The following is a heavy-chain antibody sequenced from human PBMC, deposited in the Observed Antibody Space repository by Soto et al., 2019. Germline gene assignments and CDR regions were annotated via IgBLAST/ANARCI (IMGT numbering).Heavy chain of an antibody. CDR2: IYYSGST. D-gene: IGHD3-10*01. J-gene: IGHJ6*02. Sequence: PLEILCLPCTGSGGTIISGGYYWSWIRQHPGKGLEWIGYIYYSGSTYYNPSLKSRVTISVDTSKNQFSLKLSSVTAADTAVYYCARDPSMVRGVTHYYYYGMDVWGQGTTVTVSS. CDR3: ARDPSMVRGVTHYYYYGMDV. CDR1: GGTIISGGYY. V-gene: IGHV4-31*03.